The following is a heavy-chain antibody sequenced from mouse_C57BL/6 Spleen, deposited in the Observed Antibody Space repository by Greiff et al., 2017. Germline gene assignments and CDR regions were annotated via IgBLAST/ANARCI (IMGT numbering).Heavy chain of an antibody. J-gene: IGHJ4*01. CDR2: IHPNSGST. D-gene: IGHD1-1*01. Sequence: QVQLQQPGAELVKPGASVKLSCKASGYTFTSYWMHWVKQRPGQGLEWIGMIHPNSGSTNYNEKFKSKATLTVDKSSSTAYMQLSSLTSEDSAVYYCARSTVVARYAMDYWGQGTSVTVSS. CDR3: ARSTVVARYAMDY. CDR1: GYTFTSYW. V-gene: IGHV1-64*01.